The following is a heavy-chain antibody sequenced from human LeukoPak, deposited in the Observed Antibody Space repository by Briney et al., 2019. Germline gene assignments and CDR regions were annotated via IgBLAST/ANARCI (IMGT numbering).Heavy chain of an antibody. V-gene: IGHV3-23*01. Sequence: PGGSLRLSCAASGVTLSSYAMSWARQAPGKGLEWVSGISSSGSGGNTYYADSVKGRFTISRDISKNTLYLQMNSLRAEDTAVYYCAKDYSTLTPYYFDYWGQGTLVTVSS. CDR1: GVTLSSYA. CDR3: AKDYSTLTPYYFDY. D-gene: IGHD4-17*01. J-gene: IGHJ4*02. CDR2: ISSSGSGGNT.